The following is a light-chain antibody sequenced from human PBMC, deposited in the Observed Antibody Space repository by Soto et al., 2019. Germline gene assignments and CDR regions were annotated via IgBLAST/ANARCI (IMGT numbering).Light chain of an antibody. CDR2: WAS. V-gene: IGKV4-1*01. Sequence: DIVMTQSPDSLAVSLGERATINCKSSQSVLYSPNNKNYLAWYQQKPGQPPKLLVYWASTRESGVPDRFSGSGSGTDFTLTISSLQAEDAAVYYCHQDHSAPQTFGQGTKVEIK. CDR3: HQDHSAPQT. CDR1: QSVLYSPNNKNY. J-gene: IGKJ1*01.